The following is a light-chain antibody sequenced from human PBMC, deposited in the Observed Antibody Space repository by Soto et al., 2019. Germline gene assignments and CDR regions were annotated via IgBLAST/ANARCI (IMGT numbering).Light chain of an antibody. J-gene: IGKJ1*01. CDR1: QSVNRN. Sequence: EIVMTQSPATLSVSPGETATLSCRANQSVNRNLAWYQKKPGQAPRLLTYAASTGATGIPARFSGSWSETEFPITISSLKSEDFAVYYCEQYYNWCTFGQGTKVEI. CDR3: EQYYNWCT. CDR2: AAS. V-gene: IGKV3-15*01.